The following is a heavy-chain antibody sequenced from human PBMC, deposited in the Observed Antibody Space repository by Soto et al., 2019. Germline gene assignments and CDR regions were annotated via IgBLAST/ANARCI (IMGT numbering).Heavy chain of an antibody. J-gene: IGHJ4*02. Sequence: GGSLRLSCAASGFTFSSYWMSWVRQAPGKGLEWVANIKQDGSEKYYVDSVKGRFTISRDNAKNSLYLQMHSLRADDTAVYYCARQAARNYIDSWGQGDVVTVSS. CDR1: GFTFSSYW. CDR2: IKQDGSEK. V-gene: IGHV3-7*03. CDR3: ARQAARNYIDS. D-gene: IGHD6-6*01.